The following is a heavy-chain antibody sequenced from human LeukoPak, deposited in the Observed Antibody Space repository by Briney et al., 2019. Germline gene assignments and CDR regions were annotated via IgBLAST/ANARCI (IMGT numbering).Heavy chain of an antibody. CDR3: AIPSGTFLAYYYGLDV. CDR2: FDPEDGET. V-gene: IGHV1-24*01. CDR1: RYSLTELS. Sequence: GASVTVSCKVSRYSLTELSMQWVRQAPGKGLEWMGGFDPEDGETIYAQKFQGRVTVTEDRSTDTVYMELNSLRSEDTAVYYCAIPSGTFLAYYYGLDVWGQGTTVTVSS. J-gene: IGHJ6*02. D-gene: IGHD1-26*01.